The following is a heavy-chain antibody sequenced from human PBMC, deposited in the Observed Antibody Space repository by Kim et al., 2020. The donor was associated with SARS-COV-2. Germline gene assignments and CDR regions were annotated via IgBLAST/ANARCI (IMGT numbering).Heavy chain of an antibody. V-gene: IGHV3-23*01. CDR3: ARTRGKAAAGRNYYFDY. CDR1: GFTFSTYA. J-gene: IGHJ4*01. CDR2: ISGSGGNT. D-gene: IGHD6-13*01. Sequence: GGSLILSCAVSGFTFSTYATSWVRQAPGKGLEWVSLISGSGGNTYYADSVKGRFIISRDNSKNTLYLQMNSLRAEDMAVYYCARTRGKAAAGRNYYFDY.